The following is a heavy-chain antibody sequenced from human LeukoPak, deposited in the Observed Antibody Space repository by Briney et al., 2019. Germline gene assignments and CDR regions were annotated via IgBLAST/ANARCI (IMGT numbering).Heavy chain of an antibody. D-gene: IGHD6-25*01. Sequence: GGSLRLSCAASGFTFSSYWMSWFRQAPGKGLEWVANIKQDGSEKYYVDSVKGRFTVSRDNAKNSLYLQMNSLRAEDTAVYYCATYRGGGGQRLEHWGQGSLVTVSS. J-gene: IGHJ1*01. CDR2: IKQDGSEK. V-gene: IGHV3-7*01. CDR3: ATYRGGGGQRLEH. CDR1: GFTFSSYW.